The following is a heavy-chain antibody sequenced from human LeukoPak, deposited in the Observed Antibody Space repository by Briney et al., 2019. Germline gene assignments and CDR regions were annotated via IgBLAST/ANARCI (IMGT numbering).Heavy chain of an antibody. V-gene: IGHV3-11*01. J-gene: IGHJ6*02. CDR3: AREAWGMDV. CDR1: GFTFSDYY. Sequence: GVSLTLYCAASGFTFSDYYMRWIRQATGKGREWVAYISNSGTTIFYPDSVKGGFTIYRDNDKNSLYLQMNSLRGEDTAVYYCAREAWGMDVWGQGTTVTVSS. CDR2: ISNSGTTI.